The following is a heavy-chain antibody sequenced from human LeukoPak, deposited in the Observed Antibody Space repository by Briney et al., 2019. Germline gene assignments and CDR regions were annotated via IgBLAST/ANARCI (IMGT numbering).Heavy chain of an antibody. CDR3: ARGAVVVPAAKGFDY. V-gene: IGHV4-34*01. CDR2: INHSGST. Sequence: PSETLSLTCAVYGGSFSGYYWSWIRQPPGKGLEWIGEINHSGSTNYNPSLKSRATISVDTSKNQFSLKLSSVTAADTAVYYCARGAVVVPAAKGFDYWGQGTLVTVSS. J-gene: IGHJ4*02. D-gene: IGHD2-2*01. CDR1: GGSFSGYY.